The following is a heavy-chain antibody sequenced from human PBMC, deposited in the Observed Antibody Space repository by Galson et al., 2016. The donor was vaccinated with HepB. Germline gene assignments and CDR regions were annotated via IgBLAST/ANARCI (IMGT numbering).Heavy chain of an antibody. J-gene: IGHJ3*01. V-gene: IGHV2-5*02. CDR1: GFSLNTNGVG. Sequence: PALVKPTQTLTLTCNFSGFSLNTNGVGVGWVRQPPGQALEWLALIYWDDDKRYSSSLGGRFTISKDTSKSVVVLTMSKLDPVDTATYFCAYMPPSGHFNWLIRDVFDVWGQGTMVTVSS. CDR3: AYMPPSGHFNWLIRDVFDV. D-gene: IGHD3-9*01. CDR2: IYWDDDK.